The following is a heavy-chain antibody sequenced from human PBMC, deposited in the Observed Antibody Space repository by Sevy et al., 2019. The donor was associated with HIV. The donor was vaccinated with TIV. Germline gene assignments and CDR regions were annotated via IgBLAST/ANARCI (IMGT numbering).Heavy chain of an antibody. CDR1: GFTFKNFA. CDR2: ISYNGGNE. J-gene: IGHJ6*02. V-gene: IGHV3-30-3*01. D-gene: IGHD3-3*01. CDR3: ARAAGLRFFYGMDV. Sequence: GGSLRLSCAASGFTFKNFAMHWVRQAPGKGLEWVAVISYNGGNEYYADSVKGRFTISRDSSKNTLYLQMNSLRPEDMASYYSARAAGLRFFYGMDVWGQGTAVTVSS.